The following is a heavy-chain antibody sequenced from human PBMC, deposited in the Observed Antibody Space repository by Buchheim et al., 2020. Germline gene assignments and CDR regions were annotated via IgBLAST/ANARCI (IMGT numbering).Heavy chain of an antibody. CDR2: IWYDGSNK. J-gene: IGHJ4*02. CDR1: GFTFSSYG. D-gene: IGHD3-22*01. V-gene: IGHV3-33*01. Sequence: QVQLVESGGGVVQPGRSLRLSCAASGFTFSSYGMHWVRQAPGKGLEWVAVIWYDGSNKYYADSVKGRFTISRDNYKNTLYLQMNSLRAEDTAVYYCAREVYDSSGYYYFDYWGQGTL. CDR3: AREVYDSSGYYYFDY.